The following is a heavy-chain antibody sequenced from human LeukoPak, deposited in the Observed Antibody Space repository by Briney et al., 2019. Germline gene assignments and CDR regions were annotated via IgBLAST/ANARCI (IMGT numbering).Heavy chain of an antibody. CDR1: GYTFTSYD. CDR3: ARETRITGTPFDI. J-gene: IGHJ3*02. CDR2: MNPNSGNT. V-gene: IGHV1-8*03. D-gene: IGHD1-20*01. Sequence: ASVNVSCKASGYTFTSYDINWVRQATGQGLEWMGWMNPNSGNTGYAQKFQGRVTITRNTSISTAYMELSSLRSEDTAVYYCARETRITGTPFDIWGQGTMVTVSS.